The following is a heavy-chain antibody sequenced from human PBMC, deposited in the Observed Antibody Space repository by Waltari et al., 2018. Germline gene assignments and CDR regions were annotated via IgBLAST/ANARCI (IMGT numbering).Heavy chain of an antibody. V-gene: IGHV3-66*02. Sequence: EVQLVESGGGWVQPGGSLGPSWAPSGFTVSDTYMSWVRQAPGKGLEWVSVIYAGGSTSYADSVKGRFTISRDNSKSTLYLQMNSLRAEDTAVYYCARGRNTNYVVYGMDVWGQGTTVTVSS. D-gene: IGHD4-4*01. CDR2: IYAGGST. J-gene: IGHJ6*02. CDR1: GFTVSDTY. CDR3: ARGRNTNYVVYGMDV.